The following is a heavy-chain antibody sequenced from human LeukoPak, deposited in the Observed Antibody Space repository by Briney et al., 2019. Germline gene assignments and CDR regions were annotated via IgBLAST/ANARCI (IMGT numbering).Heavy chain of an antibody. CDR1: GFTFSNYA. CDR2: ITGSGGTT. Sequence: SGGSLRLSCAASGFTFSNYAIRWVRQAPGKGLEWVSAITGSGGTTYYADSAKGRFTISRDNSKNTVYLQMNSLRAEDTAVYYSATGPDKYGIKAYADFWGQGTLVTVSS. D-gene: IGHD2-21*01. V-gene: IGHV3-23*01. J-gene: IGHJ4*02. CDR3: ATGPDKYGIKAYADF.